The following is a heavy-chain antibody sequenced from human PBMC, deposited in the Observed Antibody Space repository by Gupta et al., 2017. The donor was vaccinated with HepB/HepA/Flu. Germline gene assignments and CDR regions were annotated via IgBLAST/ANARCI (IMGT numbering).Heavy chain of an antibody. J-gene: IGHJ6*03. CDR2: INHSGST. V-gene: IGHV4-34*01. D-gene: IGHD6-13*01. Sequence: QVQLQQWGAGLLKPSATLSLTCAVYGGSFSGYYWSWIRQPPGKGLEWIGEINHSGSTNYNPSLKSRVTISVDTSKNQFSLKLSSVTAADTAVYYCASSSLAAGMDVWGKGTTVTVSS. CDR1: GGSFSGYY. CDR3: ASSSLAAGMDV.